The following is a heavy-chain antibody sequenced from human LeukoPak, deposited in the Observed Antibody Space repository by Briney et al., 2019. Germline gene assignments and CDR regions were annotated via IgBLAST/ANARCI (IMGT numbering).Heavy chain of an antibody. D-gene: IGHD3-10*01. CDR3: ARHQWFGEYYFDY. J-gene: IGHJ4*02. V-gene: IGHV4-39*01. CDR1: GGSISSSSYY. Sequence: PSETLSLTCTVSGGSISSSSYYWGWIRQPPGKGLEWIGSIYYSGSTYYNPSLKSRVTISVDTSKNQFSLKLSSVTAADTAVYYCARHQWFGEYYFDYWGQGTLVTVSS. CDR2: IYYSGST.